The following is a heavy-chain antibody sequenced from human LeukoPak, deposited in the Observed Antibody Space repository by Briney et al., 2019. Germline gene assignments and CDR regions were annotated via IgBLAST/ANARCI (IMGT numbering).Heavy chain of an antibody. J-gene: IGHJ4*02. CDR3: ARAQTPITIFGVGIDY. Sequence: ASVKASCKASGYTFTGYYMHWVRQAPGQGLEWMGRINPNSGGTNYAQKFQGRVTMTRDTSISTAYMELSRLRSDDTAVYYCARAQTPITIFGVGIDYWGQGTLVTVSS. D-gene: IGHD3-3*01. CDR1: GYTFTGYY. V-gene: IGHV1-2*06. CDR2: INPNSGGT.